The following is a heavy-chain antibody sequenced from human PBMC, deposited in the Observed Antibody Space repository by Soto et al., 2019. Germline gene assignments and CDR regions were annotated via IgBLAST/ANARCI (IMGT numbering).Heavy chain of an antibody. J-gene: IGHJ5*02. CDR1: GGSISSGGYY. V-gene: IGHV4-31*03. D-gene: IGHD6-13*01. CDR2: IYYSGST. CDR3: ARGIAGQKHIAAAGTGIDP. Sequence: TSETLSLTCTVSGGSISSGGYYWSWIRQHPGKGLEWIGYIYYSGSTYYNPSLKSRVTISVDTSKNQFSLKLSSVTAADTAVYYCARGIAGQKHIAAAGTGIDPWGQGTLVTVSS.